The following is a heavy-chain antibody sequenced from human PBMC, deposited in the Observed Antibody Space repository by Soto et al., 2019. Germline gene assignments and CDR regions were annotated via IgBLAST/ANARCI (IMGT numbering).Heavy chain of an antibody. V-gene: IGHV4-39*01. CDR2: IYYSGST. J-gene: IGHJ6*03. Sequence: SETLSLTCTVSGGSISSSSYYWGWIRQPPGKGLEWIGSIYYSGSTYYNPSLKSRVTISVDTSKNQFSLKLSSVTAADTAVYYCARLVFWSGYYNDYYYMDVWGKGTMVTVSS. CDR1: GGSISSSSYY. CDR3: ARLVFWSGYYNDYYYMDV. D-gene: IGHD3-3*01.